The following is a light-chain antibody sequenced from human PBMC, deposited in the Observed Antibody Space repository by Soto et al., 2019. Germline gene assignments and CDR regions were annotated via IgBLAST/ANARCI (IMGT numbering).Light chain of an antibody. J-gene: IGLJ2*01. Sequence: QSVLTQPPSASGTPGQRVTISCSGSGSSIGTNTVNWYRQLPGTAPKLLIYGDNQRPSGVPDRFSGSKSGTSASLAISGLQSEDEADYYCAAWDGSLNNELFGGGTKLTVL. V-gene: IGLV1-44*01. CDR1: GSSIGTNT. CDR2: GDN. CDR3: AAWDGSLNNEL.